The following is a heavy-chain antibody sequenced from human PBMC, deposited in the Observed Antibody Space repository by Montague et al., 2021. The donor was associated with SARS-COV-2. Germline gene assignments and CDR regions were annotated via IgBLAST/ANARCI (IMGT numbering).Heavy chain of an antibody. V-gene: IGHV4-34*01. D-gene: IGHD2-21*01. J-gene: IGHJ6*02. CDR1: GGSFSGYY. Sequence: SETLSLTCAVSGGSFSGYYWNWIRQSPGRGLEWIGEINHSGSTNYNPSLESRVTMSVDTSKNQFSLNLRSATAADTGLYYCAGYQVLCFYYYYAKDVWGQGTTVTVSS. CDR3: AGYQVLCFYYYYAKDV. CDR2: INHSGST.